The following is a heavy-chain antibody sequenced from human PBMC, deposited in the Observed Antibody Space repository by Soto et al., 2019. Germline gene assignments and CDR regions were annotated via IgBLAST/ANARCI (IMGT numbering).Heavy chain of an antibody. CDR1: GFTFSDYY. J-gene: IGHJ4*02. Sequence: GGSLRLSCEASGFTFSDYYMSWIRQGPGKGLEWVSYISSSGSTRYYADSVKGRFTISRDNAKNSLYLQMDSLRAEDTAIYYCARDISGTGPPDYWGQGTLVTVSS. CDR3: ARDISGTGPPDY. CDR2: ISSSGSTR. V-gene: IGHV3-11*01. D-gene: IGHD1-7*01.